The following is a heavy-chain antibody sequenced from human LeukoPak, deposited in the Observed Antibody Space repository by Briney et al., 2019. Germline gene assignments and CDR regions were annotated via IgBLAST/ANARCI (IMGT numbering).Heavy chain of an antibody. D-gene: IGHD3-10*01. CDR2: IYYSGST. CDR1: GDSISSSSYY. J-gene: IGHJ6*03. Sequence: SETLSLTCTVSGDSISSSSYYWSWIRQPPGKGLEWIGSIYYSGSTYYNPSLKSRVTISVDTSKNQFSLKLSSVTAADTAVYYCAREPPGDMDVWGKGTTVTVSS. V-gene: IGHV4-39*07. CDR3: AREPPGDMDV.